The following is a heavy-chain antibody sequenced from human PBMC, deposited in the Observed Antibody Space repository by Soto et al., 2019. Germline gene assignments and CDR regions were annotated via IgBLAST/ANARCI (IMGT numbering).Heavy chain of an antibody. D-gene: IGHD1-26*01. Sequence: GESLKISCKASGYNFASHWIGWVRQMPGKGLEWMGIIFPGDSYTTYSPSFQGQVIVSADQSISTVYLQWSSLKASDTAMYYCATIAGSGSYRDLYFDHWGQGTPVTVSS. CDR3: ATIAGSGSYRDLYFDH. J-gene: IGHJ4*02. CDR1: GYNFASHW. V-gene: IGHV5-51*01. CDR2: IFPGDSYT.